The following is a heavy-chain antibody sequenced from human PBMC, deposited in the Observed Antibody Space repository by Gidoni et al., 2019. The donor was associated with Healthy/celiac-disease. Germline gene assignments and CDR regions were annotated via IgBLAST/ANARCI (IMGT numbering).Heavy chain of an antibody. CDR3: ARDTSGELLLLFDY. V-gene: IGHV3-30-3*01. CDR1: GFTFSSYA. J-gene: IGHJ4*02. D-gene: IGHD2-15*01. CDR2: ISYDGSNK. Sequence: ASGFTFSSYAMHWVRQAPGKGLEWVAVISYDGSNKYYADSVKGRFTISRDNSKNTLYLQMNSLRAEDTAVYYCARDTSGELLLLFDYWGQGTLVTVSS.